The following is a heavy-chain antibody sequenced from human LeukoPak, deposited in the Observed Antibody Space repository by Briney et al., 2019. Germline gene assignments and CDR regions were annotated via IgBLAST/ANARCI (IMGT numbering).Heavy chain of an antibody. CDR1: KRSVGGEC. CDR2: MYYSGST. J-gene: IGHJ3*02. D-gene: IGHD1-20*01. CDR3: ARSPPITGTTSLAFDI. V-gene: IGHV4-59*02. Sequence: TLSNTYSIAKRSVGGECRSWFRPHPGKRLEWIGYMYYSGSTNYKPSLKGRVTISVDTSKNQFSLKLSSVTAADTAVYYCARSPPITGTTSLAFDIWGQGTMVAVSS.